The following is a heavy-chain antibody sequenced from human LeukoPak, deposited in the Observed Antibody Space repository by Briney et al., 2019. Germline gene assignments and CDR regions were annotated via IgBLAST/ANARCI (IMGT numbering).Heavy chain of an antibody. CDR3: ARDHIVVVPAAMNYYYYGMDV. CDR2: ISSSGSTI. Sequence: GGSLRLSCAASGFTFSSYEMNWVRQAPGRGLEWVSYISSSGSTIYYADSVKGRFTISRDNAKNSLYLQMNCLRAEDTAVYYCARDHIVVVPAAMNYYYYGMDVWGKGTTVTVSS. V-gene: IGHV3-48*03. D-gene: IGHD2-2*01. CDR1: GFTFSSYE. J-gene: IGHJ6*04.